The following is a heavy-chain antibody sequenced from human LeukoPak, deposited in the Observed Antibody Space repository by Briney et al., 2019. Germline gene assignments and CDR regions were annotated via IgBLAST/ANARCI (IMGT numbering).Heavy chain of an antibody. J-gene: IGHJ5*02. CDR2: KYHSGST. D-gene: IGHD2-21*02. CDR3: ARGGAGNCGGACDLNWFDP. Sequence: PETPSLLRTVSGDSISPYHRRSRRDPPQHRPAWSQHKYHSGSTKYNPSLRSRVTISVDTSKNQFALKLNSVTAAETAVYYCARGGAGNCGGACDLNWFDPWGQGTLVSVSS. CDR1: GDSISPYH. V-gene: IGHV4-59*01.